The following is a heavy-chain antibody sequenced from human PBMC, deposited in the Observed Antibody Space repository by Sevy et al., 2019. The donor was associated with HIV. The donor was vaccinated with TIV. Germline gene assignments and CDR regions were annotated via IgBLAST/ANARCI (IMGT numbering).Heavy chain of an antibody. J-gene: IGHJ4*02. V-gene: IGHV3-15*01. CDR2: IKSKTDGGTT. D-gene: IGHD2-2*01. CDR3: TTGYCSSTSCLTATYFDY. CDR1: EFTFSNAW. Sequence: GGSLRLSCAASEFTFSNAWMSWVRQAPGKGLEWVGRIKSKTDGGTTDYAAPVKGRFTISRDDSKNTLYLQMNSLKTEDTAVYYCTTGYCSSTSCLTATYFDYWGQGTLVTVSS.